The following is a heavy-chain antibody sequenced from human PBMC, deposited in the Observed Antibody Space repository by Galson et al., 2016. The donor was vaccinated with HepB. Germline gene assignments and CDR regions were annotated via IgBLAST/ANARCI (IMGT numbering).Heavy chain of an antibody. CDR2: IQPDGAT. CDR3: ARGMNGMDV. CDR1: GFSVATY. J-gene: IGHJ6*02. V-gene: IGHV3-53*01. Sequence: SLRLSCAVSGFSVATYMSWVRQAPGKELECVSVIQPDGATHYTDSVKGRFTISRDRSKNTLYFEMNGLRVDDTAVYFCARGMNGMDVWGRGTTVTVSS.